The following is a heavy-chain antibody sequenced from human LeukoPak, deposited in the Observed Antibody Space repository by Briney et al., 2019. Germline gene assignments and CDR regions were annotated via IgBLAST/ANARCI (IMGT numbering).Heavy chain of an antibody. J-gene: IGHJ4*02. Sequence: SETLSLTCAVYGGSFSGYYWSWIRQPPGKGLEWIGEINHSGSTNYNPSLKSRVTISVDTSKKQFSLKLSSVTAADTAVYYCVTYYFDSSGPKRNYWGQGTLVTVSS. D-gene: IGHD3-22*01. CDR2: INHSGST. CDR1: GGSFSGYY. CDR3: VTYYFDSSGPKRNY. V-gene: IGHV4-34*01.